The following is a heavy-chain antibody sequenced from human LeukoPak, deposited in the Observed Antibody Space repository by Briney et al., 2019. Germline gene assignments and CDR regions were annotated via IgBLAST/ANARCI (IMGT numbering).Heavy chain of an antibody. V-gene: IGHV3-66*01. Sequence: PGGSLRLSCAASGFTVSSNYMSWVRQAPGKGLEWVSVIYSGGSTYYADSVKGRFTISRDNSKNTLYLQMNSLRAEDTAVYYCAKGYIAAAGYLYYFDYWGQGTLVTVSS. CDR3: AKGYIAAAGYLYYFDY. J-gene: IGHJ4*02. D-gene: IGHD6-13*01. CDR2: IYSGGST. CDR1: GFTVSSNY.